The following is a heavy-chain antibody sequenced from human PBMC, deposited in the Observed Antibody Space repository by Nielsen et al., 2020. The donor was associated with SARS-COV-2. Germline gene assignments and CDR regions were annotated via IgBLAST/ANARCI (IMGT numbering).Heavy chain of an antibody. CDR2: IIPIFGTA. Sequence: SVKVSCKASGGTFSSYAISWVRQAPGQGLEWMGGIIPIFGTANYAQKFQGRVTITADKSTSTAYMELSSLRSEDTAVYYCARGEADAKPKYYYYYYGMDVWGQGTTVTVSS. V-gene: IGHV1-69*06. D-gene: IGHD2-2*01. CDR1: GGTFSSYA. J-gene: IGHJ6*02. CDR3: ARGEADAKPKYYYYYYGMDV.